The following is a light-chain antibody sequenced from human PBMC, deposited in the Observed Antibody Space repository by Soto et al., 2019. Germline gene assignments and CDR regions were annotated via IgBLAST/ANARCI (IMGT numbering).Light chain of an antibody. J-gene: IGKJ3*01. CDR1: QSISAW. CDR3: QQLGT. CDR2: KAS. V-gene: IGKV1-5*03. Sequence: DIQMTQSPSTLSASVGDRFSINCRASQSISAWLAWYQQKPGKAPRLLIYKASTLEIGVPSRFSGSGSGTEFTLTISSLQPDDVATYYCQQLGTFGPGTKVDIK.